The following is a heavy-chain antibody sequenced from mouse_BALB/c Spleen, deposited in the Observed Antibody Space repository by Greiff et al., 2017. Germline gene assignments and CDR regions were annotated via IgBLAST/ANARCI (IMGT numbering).Heavy chain of an antibody. V-gene: IGHV5-12-1*01. CDR2: ISSGGGST. Sequence: EVQLVESGGGLVKPGGSLKLSCAASGFAFTSYDMSWVRQTPEKRLEWVAYISSGGGSTYYPDTVKGRFTISRDNARNILYLQMSSLRSEDTAMYYCARAQYGGGNYGYAMDYWGQGTSVTVSS. CDR3: ARAQYGGGNYGYAMDY. D-gene: IGHD2-1*01. CDR1: GFAFTSYD. J-gene: IGHJ4*01.